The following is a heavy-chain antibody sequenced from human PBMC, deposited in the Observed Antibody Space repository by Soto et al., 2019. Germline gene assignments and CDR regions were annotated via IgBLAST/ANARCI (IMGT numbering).Heavy chain of an antibody. Sequence: QVQLQESGPGLVKPSGTLSLTCAVSGGSISSSNWWSWVRQPPGKGLEWIGEIYHSGTPNYNPSLKSRXLIXVXKTKNQFSLKLSSVTAADTAVYYCARCIVAAGPIDYWGQGTLVTVSS. CDR1: GGSISSSNW. J-gene: IGHJ4*02. CDR2: IYHSGTP. V-gene: IGHV4-4*02. CDR3: ARCIVAAGPIDY. D-gene: IGHD6-13*01.